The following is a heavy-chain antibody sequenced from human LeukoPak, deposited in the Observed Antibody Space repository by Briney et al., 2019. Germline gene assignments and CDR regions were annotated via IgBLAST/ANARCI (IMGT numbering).Heavy chain of an antibody. CDR2: IYYGGST. V-gene: IGHV4-39*01. CDR3: ARQSAGFGEFTDWYFDL. Sequence: SETLSLTCTVSGGSISSSSYYWGWIRQPPGKGLEWIGSIYYGGSTYYNPSLKSRVTISVDTSKNQFSLQLSSVTAADTAVYYCARQSAGFGEFTDWYFDLWGRGTLVTVSS. J-gene: IGHJ2*01. CDR1: GGSISSSSYY. D-gene: IGHD3-10*01.